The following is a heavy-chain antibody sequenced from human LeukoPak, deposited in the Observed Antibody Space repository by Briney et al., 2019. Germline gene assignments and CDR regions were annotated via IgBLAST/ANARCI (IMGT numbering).Heavy chain of an antibody. CDR3: VPHAGTVGY. CDR2: IKQDGSEK. J-gene: IGHJ4*02. V-gene: IGHV3-7*02. D-gene: IGHD1-26*01. CDR1: GLTFSSYW. Sequence: GGSLRLSCAASGLTFSSYWMSWVRQAPGKGLEWVANIKQDGSEKNYVDSVKGRFTISRDNAKNSLYLQMDSLKADDTAVYYCVPHAGTVGYWGQGTLVTVSS.